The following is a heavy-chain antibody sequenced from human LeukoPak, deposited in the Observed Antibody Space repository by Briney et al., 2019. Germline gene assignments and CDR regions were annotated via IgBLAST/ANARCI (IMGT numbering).Heavy chain of an antibody. D-gene: IGHD6-13*01. V-gene: IGHV4-59*12. Sequence: SETLSLTCTVSGGSISSYYWSWIRQPPGKGLEWIGYIYYSGSTNYNPSLKSRVTISVDTSKNQFSLKLSSVTAADTAVYYCARDLYAPGIAAAGDYWGQGTLVTVSS. CDR1: GGSISSYY. CDR2: IYYSGST. J-gene: IGHJ4*02. CDR3: ARDLYAPGIAAAGDY.